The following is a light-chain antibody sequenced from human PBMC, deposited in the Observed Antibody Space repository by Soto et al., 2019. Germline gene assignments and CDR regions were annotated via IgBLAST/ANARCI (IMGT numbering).Light chain of an antibody. J-gene: IGKJ2*01. CDR2: GSF. CDR3: QQYGGSPPYT. V-gene: IGKV3-20*01. Sequence: EIVLTQSPATLSLSPGKRASLPGRASHSVRNNYLAWYQQKPGQPPRLLIFGSFNRATGIPDRFSGSGSGTDFTLTISRLEPEDFAVYFCQQYGGSPPYTFGQGTKVDIK. CDR1: HSVRNNY.